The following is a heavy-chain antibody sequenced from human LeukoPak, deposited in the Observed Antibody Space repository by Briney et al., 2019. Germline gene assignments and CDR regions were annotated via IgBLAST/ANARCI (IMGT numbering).Heavy chain of an antibody. V-gene: IGHV4-34*01. CDR3: ARGTTRVNWFDP. D-gene: IGHD1-7*01. Sequence: SETLSLTCAVYGGSFSGYYWSWIRQPPGKGLEWIGEINHSGSTNYNPSLKSRVTISVDTSQNQFSLKLSSVTAADTAVYYCARGTTRVNWFDPWGQGTLVTVSS. CDR2: INHSGST. CDR1: GGSFSGYY. J-gene: IGHJ5*02.